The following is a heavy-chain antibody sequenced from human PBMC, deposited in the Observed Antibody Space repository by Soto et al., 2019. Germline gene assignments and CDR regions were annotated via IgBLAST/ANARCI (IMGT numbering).Heavy chain of an antibody. CDR2: IYYSGST. V-gene: IGHV4-59*08. D-gene: IGHD1-26*01. Sequence: SETLSLTCTVSGGSISSYYWSWIRQPPGKGLEWIGYIYYSGSTNYNPSLKSRVTISVDTSKNQFSLKLSSVTAADTAVYYCARLGGSYAVPHFDPWGQGTLVTVSS. J-gene: IGHJ5*02. CDR1: GGSISSYY. CDR3: ARLGGSYAVPHFDP.